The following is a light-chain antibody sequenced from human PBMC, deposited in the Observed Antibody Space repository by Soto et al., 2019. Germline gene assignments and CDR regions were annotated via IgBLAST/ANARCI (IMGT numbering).Light chain of an antibody. V-gene: IGKV1-8*01. CDR1: EGISSY. CDR2: AAS. J-gene: IGKJ1*01. CDR3: LQDYNYPRT. Sequence: AIRMTQSPSSLSASTGDRVTITCRASEGISSYLAWYQQKPGKAPKLLIYAASSLQSGVPSRFSGSGSGTDFTLTISSLQPEDFATYYCLQDYNYPRTFGQGTKVDTK.